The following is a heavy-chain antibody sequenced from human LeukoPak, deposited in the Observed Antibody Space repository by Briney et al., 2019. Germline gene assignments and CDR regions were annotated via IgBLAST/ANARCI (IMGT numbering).Heavy chain of an antibody. Sequence: SETLSLTCTVSGGSISSYCWSWIRQPPGKGLEWIGYIYYSGSTNYNPSLKSRFTISVDTSKNQFSLKLSSVTAADTAVYYCARDWSDCSGGSCYFNWFDPWGQGTLVTVSS. V-gene: IGHV4-59*01. J-gene: IGHJ5*02. D-gene: IGHD2-15*01. CDR1: GGSISSYC. CDR3: ARDWSDCSGGSCYFNWFDP. CDR2: IYYSGST.